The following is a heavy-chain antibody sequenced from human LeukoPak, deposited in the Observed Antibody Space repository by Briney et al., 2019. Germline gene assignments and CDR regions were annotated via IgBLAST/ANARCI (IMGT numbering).Heavy chain of an antibody. CDR1: GYAFTGHY. J-gene: IGHJ3*02. D-gene: IGHD2-15*01. Sequence: LGASVKVSCKTSGYAFTGHYIHWVRQAPGQGLEWLGWINSNSGDTKYEEKFQGRVTMTRDTSITTVYMDLTRLTSDDAAVYYCARVGLGKDTAFDIWGQGTMVTVSS. CDR2: INSNSGDT. CDR3: ARVGLGKDTAFDI. V-gene: IGHV1-2*03.